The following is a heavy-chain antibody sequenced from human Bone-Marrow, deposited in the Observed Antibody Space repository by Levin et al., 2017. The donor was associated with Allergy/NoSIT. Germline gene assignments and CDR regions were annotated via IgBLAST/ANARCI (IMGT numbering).Heavy chain of an antibody. Sequence: SVKVSCKVSGGTFSTNTISWVRQAPGQGLELVGGIIPIFGSTNYAQTFQGRVTMTADESTETASLDLTNLISADTAVYYCARDRPTAVAGTRYFDSWGQGTLVTVSS. D-gene: IGHD6-19*01. CDR1: GGTFSTNT. CDR3: ARDRPTAVAGTRYFDS. CDR2: IIPIFGST. J-gene: IGHJ4*02. V-gene: IGHV1-69*13.